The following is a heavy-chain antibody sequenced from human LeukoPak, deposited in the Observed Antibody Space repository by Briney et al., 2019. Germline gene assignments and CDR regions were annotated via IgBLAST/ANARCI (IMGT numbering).Heavy chain of an antibody. D-gene: IGHD1-14*01. CDR1: GFTFSNYG. CDR3: AKEPAV. CDR2: ISYDGSNK. V-gene: IGHV3-30*18. Sequence: GGSLRLSCAASGFTFSNYGMHWVRQAPGKGLEWVVVISYDGSNKYYGDSVKGRFAISRDNSKNTLYLQMNSLRGEDTAMYYCAKEPAVWGQGTLVTVSS. J-gene: IGHJ4*02.